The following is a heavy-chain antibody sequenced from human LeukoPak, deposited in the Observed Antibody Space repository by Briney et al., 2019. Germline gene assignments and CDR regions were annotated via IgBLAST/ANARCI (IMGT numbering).Heavy chain of an antibody. V-gene: IGHV1-18*01. D-gene: IGHD2-2*01. CDR2: ISAYNGNT. J-gene: IGHJ5*02. CDR3: ARVPTWYCSSTSCYGYENWFDP. CDR1: GYTFTSYG. Sequence: ASVKVSCKASGYTFTSYGISWLRQAPGQGLEWMGWISAYNGNTNYAQKLQGRVTMTTDTSTSTAYMELRSLRSDDTAVYYCARVPTWYCSSTSCYGYENWFDPWGQGTLVTVSS.